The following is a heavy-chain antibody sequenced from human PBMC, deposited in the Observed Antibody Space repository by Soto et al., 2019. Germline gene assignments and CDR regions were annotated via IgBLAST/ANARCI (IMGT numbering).Heavy chain of an antibody. D-gene: IGHD3-22*01. J-gene: IGHJ3*01. CDR3: ARNYYESSGYYYGGAFDV. Sequence: EVQLVESGGGLVQPGGSLRLSCAASGFTVSSNYMSWVRQAPGKGLEWVSVIYSGGSTFYADSVKGRFTISRDNSKNTLYLLMSSLRAEDTAVYYCARNYYESSGYYYGGAFDVWGQGTMVTVSS. CDR2: IYSGGST. V-gene: IGHV3-66*01. CDR1: GFTVSSNY.